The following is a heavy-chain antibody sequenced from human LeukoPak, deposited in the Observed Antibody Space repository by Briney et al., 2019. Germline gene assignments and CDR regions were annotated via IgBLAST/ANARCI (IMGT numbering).Heavy chain of an antibody. Sequence: GSLRLSCAASGFSFSSFWMSWVRLAPGKGLEWVANIKQDGSNQQYVDSVKGRFTISRDNAKNSLYLQMTSLRAEDTAAYYCARFSRSIPVVFWGQGTLVTVSP. J-gene: IGHJ4*02. CDR2: IKQDGSNQ. CDR3: ARFSRSIPVVF. V-gene: IGHV3-7*01. D-gene: IGHD6-19*01. CDR1: GFSFSSFW.